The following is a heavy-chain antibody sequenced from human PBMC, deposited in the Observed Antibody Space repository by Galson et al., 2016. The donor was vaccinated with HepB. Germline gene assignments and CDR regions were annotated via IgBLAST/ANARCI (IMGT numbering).Heavy chain of an antibody. D-gene: IGHD4-23*01. J-gene: IGHJ4*02. CDR2: ISNDGNNE. Sequence: SLRLSCAASGFTFSSYAMHWVRQAPGKGLEWVAGISNDGNNEKYADSVKGRFTVPRDNSLNTLLLQMNSLRPEDTAVYFCARDGGITPSRFDQWGQGTKVTVSS. V-gene: IGHV3-30-3*01. CDR3: ARDGGITPSRFDQ. CDR1: GFTFSSYA.